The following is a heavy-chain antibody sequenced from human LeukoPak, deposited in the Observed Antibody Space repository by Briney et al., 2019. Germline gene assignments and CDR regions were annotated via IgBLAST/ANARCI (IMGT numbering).Heavy chain of an antibody. Sequence: SETLSLTCTVSGGSISGYYWNWIRQPAGKGLEWIGRIYTTGDTNHNPSLKSRLTMSVDTSKNQFSLKLTSVTAADTAVYYCARERTVDGYPYYVDNWGQGPLVTVSS. CDR2: IYTTGDT. J-gene: IGHJ4*02. CDR1: GGSISGYY. V-gene: IGHV4-4*07. D-gene: IGHD3-22*01. CDR3: ARERTVDGYPYYVDN.